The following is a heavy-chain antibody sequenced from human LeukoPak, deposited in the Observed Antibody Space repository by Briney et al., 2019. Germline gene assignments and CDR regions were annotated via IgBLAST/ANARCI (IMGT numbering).Heavy chain of an antibody. Sequence: GSLRLSCADSGLTSRSYWMSWIRQPPGMGLEWIGNIYYSGRTNYNPSLKSRVTISVDTSKNQFSLKLSSVTAADTAVHYCARSMYSSGWATYYNYGLNVWGQGTTVTVSS. D-gene: IGHD6-19*01. CDR2: IYYSGRT. V-gene: IGHV4-59*08. CDR1: GLTSRSYW. CDR3: ARSMYSSGWATYYNYGLNV. J-gene: IGHJ6*02.